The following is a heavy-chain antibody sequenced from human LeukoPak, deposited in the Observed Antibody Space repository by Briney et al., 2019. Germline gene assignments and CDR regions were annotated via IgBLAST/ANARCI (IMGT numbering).Heavy chain of an antibody. Sequence: SETLSLTCTVSGGSISSYYWSWIRQPAGKGLEWIGRIYTSGSTNYNPSLKSRVTMSVDTSKNQFSLKLSSVTAADTVVYYCARDRYCSSTSCHHNWFDPWGQGTLVTVSS. CDR1: GGSISSYY. J-gene: IGHJ5*02. D-gene: IGHD2-2*01. CDR3: ARDRYCSSTSCHHNWFDP. V-gene: IGHV4-4*07. CDR2: IYTSGST.